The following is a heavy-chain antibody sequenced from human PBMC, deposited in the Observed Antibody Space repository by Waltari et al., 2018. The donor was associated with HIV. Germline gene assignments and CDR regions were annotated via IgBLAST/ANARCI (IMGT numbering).Heavy chain of an antibody. CDR2: ISAGGTK. V-gene: IGHV3-48*03. CDR3: AKAVGDTSGRYWGGDV. D-gene: IGHD6-19*01. Sequence: EVQLVESGGGLVQPGGSLSLSRAGSGFTFSTYEMTWVRQAPGKGLEWISYISAGGTKYYADSVKGRFSISRDNAKNSLYLQMNSLRAEDTAVYYCAKAVGDTSGRYWGGDVWGQGTTVTVSS. J-gene: IGHJ6*02. CDR1: GFTFSTYE.